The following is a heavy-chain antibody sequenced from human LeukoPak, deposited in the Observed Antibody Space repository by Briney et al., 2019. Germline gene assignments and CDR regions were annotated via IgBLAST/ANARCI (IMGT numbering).Heavy chain of an antibody. CDR1: GGSISSGGYY. J-gene: IGHJ5*02. CDR3: AFYGSGSYYNDLSWFDP. CDR2: TYYSGST. Sequence: SQTLSLTCTVSGGSISSGGYYWSWIRQHPGKGLEWIGYTYYSGSTYYNPSLKSRVTISVDTSKNQFSLKLSSVTAADTAVYYCAFYGSGSYYNDLSWFDPWGQGTLVTVSS. D-gene: IGHD3-10*01. V-gene: IGHV4-31*03.